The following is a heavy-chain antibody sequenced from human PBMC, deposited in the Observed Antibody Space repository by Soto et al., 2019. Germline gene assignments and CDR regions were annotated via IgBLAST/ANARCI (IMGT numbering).Heavy chain of an antibody. J-gene: IGHJ5*02. Sequence: GGSLRLSCAASGFTVSSNYMSWVRQAPGKGLEWVSVIYSGGSTYYADSVKGRFTISRDNYKNTLYLQMNSLRAEDTAVYYCARVITVTNWFDPWGQGTLVTVSS. V-gene: IGHV3-53*01. CDR2: IYSGGST. D-gene: IGHD1-7*01. CDR3: ARVITVTNWFDP. CDR1: GFTVSSNY.